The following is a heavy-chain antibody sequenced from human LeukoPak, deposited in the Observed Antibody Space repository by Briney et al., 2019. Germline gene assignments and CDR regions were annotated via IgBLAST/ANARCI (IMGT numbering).Heavy chain of an antibody. CDR1: GGPLSSVGYY. Sequence: SQTLSLTCTVSGGPLSSVGYYWGWTRQHPGKGLEWIGYIYYSGSTYYNPSLKSRVTISVDTSKNQFFLKLGSVTAGDTAVYYCASTIVVVKTGAFDIWGQGTMVTVSS. V-gene: IGHV4-31*03. CDR3: ASTIVVVKTGAFDI. J-gene: IGHJ3*02. CDR2: IYYSGST. D-gene: IGHD3-22*01.